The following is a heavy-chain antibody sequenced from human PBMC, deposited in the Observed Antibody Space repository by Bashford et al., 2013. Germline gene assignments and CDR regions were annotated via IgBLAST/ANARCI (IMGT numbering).Heavy chain of an antibody. D-gene: IGHD3-16*01. V-gene: IGHV2-5*02. CDR1: GFSLTTTEVG. Sequence: SGPTLVKPTQTLTLTCTFSGFSLTTTEVGVGWIRQPPGKPLEWLALIYWDDDDRYTPSLKTRLTITKDTSTNEVVLTMTNMDPVDTATYYCAHTVLRRGHVWGFDYWGQGILVTVSS. J-gene: IGHJ4*02. CDR3: AHTVLRRGHVWGFDY. CDR2: IYWDDDD.